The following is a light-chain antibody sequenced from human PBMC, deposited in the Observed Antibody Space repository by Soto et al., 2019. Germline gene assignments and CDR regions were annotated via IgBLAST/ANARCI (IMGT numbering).Light chain of an antibody. CDR2: KAS. Sequence: DIQMTQSPPTLSASVGDRVTITCRASQSFNNWLAWYQQKPGKAPKLLIYKASNLESGVPSRFSGSGSGTEFTLTISSLQPDDFGTYYCQQYNSWTFGQGTKVEIK. CDR1: QSFNNW. CDR3: QQYNSWT. J-gene: IGKJ1*01. V-gene: IGKV1-5*03.